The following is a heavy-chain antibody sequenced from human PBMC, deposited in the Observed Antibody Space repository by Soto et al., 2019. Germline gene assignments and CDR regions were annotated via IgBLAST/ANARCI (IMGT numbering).Heavy chain of an antibody. CDR2: IIPILGIA. Sequence: QVQLVQSGAEVKKPGSSVKVSCKASGGTFSSYTISWVRQAPGQGLEWMGRIIPILGIANYAQKFQGRVTMTADKSTSTAYMEPSSLRSEDTAVYYCARGKVTTSLGYYYYYGMDVWGQGTTVTVSS. CDR3: ARGKVTTSLGYYYYYGMDV. CDR1: GGTFSSYT. D-gene: IGHD4-17*01. V-gene: IGHV1-69*02. J-gene: IGHJ6*02.